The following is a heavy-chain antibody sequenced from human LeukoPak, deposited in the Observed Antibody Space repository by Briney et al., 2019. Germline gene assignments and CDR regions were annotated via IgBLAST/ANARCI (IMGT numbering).Heavy chain of an antibody. D-gene: IGHD3-22*01. J-gene: IGHJ4*02. CDR1: GFTFSSYS. Sequence: GGSLRLSCAASGFTFSSYSMNWVRQAPGKGLEWVSSISSSSSYIYYADSVKGRFTISRDNAKNSLYLQMNSLRAEDTAVYYCARGHCYDSSGYGYFDYWGQGTLVTVSS. V-gene: IGHV3-21*01. CDR2: ISSSSSYI. CDR3: ARGHCYDSSGYGYFDY.